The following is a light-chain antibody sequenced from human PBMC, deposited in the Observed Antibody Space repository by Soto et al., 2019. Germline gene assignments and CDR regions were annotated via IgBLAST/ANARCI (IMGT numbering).Light chain of an antibody. CDR2: EVS. CDR3: SSYTTDSTVL. CDR1: SSDVGSYNR. Sequence: QSALTQPPSVSGSPGQSVTISCTGTSSDVGSYNRVSWYQQPPGTAPKLIIYEVSNRPSGVPNRFSGSKSGNTASLTISGLQAEDEADYYCSSYTTDSTVLFGGGTKLTVL. J-gene: IGLJ2*01. V-gene: IGLV2-18*02.